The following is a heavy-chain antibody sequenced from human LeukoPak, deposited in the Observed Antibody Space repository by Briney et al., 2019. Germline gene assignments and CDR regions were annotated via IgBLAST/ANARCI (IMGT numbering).Heavy chain of an antibody. CDR1: GYTFTGYS. V-gene: IGHV1-2*02. Sequence: GASVKVSCKASGYTFTGYSMHWVRQAPGQGLEWMGWINPNSGGTNYAQKFQGRVTMTRDTSVSTAYMELSRLRSDDTAVYYCARNLPVPVGGGYDPFDIWGQGTIVTVSS. D-gene: IGHD2-2*01. CDR2: INPNSGGT. J-gene: IGHJ3*02. CDR3: ARNLPVPVGGGYDPFDI.